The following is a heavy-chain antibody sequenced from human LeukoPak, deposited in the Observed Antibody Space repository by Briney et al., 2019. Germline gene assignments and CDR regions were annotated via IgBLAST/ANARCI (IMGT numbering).Heavy chain of an antibody. V-gene: IGHV1-46*01. CDR3: ARDGAEYSSSLTGYYFDY. CDR2: INPSGGST. D-gene: IGHD6-6*01. CDR1: GYTFTSYY. Sequence: ASVKVSCTASGYTFTSYYMHWVRQAPGQGLEWMGIINPSGGSTSYAQKFQGRVTMTRDMSTSTVYMELSSLRSEDTAVYYCARDGAEYSSSLTGYYFDYWGQGTLVTVSS. J-gene: IGHJ4*02.